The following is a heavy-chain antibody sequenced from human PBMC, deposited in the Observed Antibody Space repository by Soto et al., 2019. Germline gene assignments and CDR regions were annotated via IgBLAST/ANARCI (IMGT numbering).Heavy chain of an antibody. CDR1: GCSISSSDYY. CDR2: IYYSGST. Sequence: SETLSLTCTFSGCSISSSDYYWGWIRQPPGKGLEWIGSIYYSGSTYYNPSLKSRVSISVDTSKNQFSLNLTSVTAADTAVYYCARHLSDSGYDLNYWGQGTLVTVSS. J-gene: IGHJ4*01. V-gene: IGHV4-39*01. D-gene: IGHD5-12*01. CDR3: ARHLSDSGYDLNY.